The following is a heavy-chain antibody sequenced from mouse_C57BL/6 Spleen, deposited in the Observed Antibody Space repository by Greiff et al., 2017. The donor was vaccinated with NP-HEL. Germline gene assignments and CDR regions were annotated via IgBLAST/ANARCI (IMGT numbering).Heavy chain of an antibody. V-gene: IGHV1-82*01. J-gene: IGHJ2*01. CDR2: IYPGDGDT. CDR3: ARGYPGYFDY. CDR1: GYAFSSSW. Sequence: QVQLKQSGPELVKPGASVKISCKASGYAFSSSWMNWVKQRPGKGLEWIGRIYPGDGDTNYNGKFKGKATLTADKSSSTAYMQLSSLTSEDSAVYFCARGYPGYFDYWGQGTTLTVSS. D-gene: IGHD2-2*01.